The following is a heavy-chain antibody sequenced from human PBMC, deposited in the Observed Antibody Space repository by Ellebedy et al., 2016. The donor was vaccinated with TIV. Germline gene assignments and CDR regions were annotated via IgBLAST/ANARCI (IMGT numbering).Heavy chain of an antibody. J-gene: IGHJ6*02. CDR3: AKHRTKGAYDLGWGYFYGMDV. CDR2: IYNTGNT. V-gene: IGHV4-59*08. Sequence: SETLSFTCTVSGGSISSYYWSWIRQPPGKGLEWIGYIYNTGNTNYNPSLQSRGSISADTSKNQFSLQLRSVTAADTAVYYCAKHRTKGAYDLGWGYFYGMDVWGQGTTVTVTS. CDR1: GGSISSYY. D-gene: IGHD5-12*01.